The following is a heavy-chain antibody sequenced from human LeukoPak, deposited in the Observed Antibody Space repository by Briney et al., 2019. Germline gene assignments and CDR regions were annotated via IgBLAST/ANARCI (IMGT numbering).Heavy chain of an antibody. V-gene: IGHV4-31*03. CDR1: GGSISSGGYY. Sequence: SQTLSLTCTVSGGSISSGGYYWSWIRQHPGKGLEWIGHIYYSGSTYYNPSLKSRVTISVDTSKNQFSLKLSSVTAADTAVYYCARERTYGDYSFDYWGQGTLVTVSS. CDR3: ARERTYGDYSFDY. J-gene: IGHJ4*02. D-gene: IGHD4-17*01. CDR2: IYYSGST.